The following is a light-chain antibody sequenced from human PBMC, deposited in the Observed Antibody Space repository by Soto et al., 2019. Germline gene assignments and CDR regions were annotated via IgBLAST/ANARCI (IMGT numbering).Light chain of an antibody. Sequence: EIVLTQSPGTLSLSQGERATLSCRASQSVSSYYLAWYQQKPGQAPRLLIYAASSRATGIPDRFSGGGSGTDFTLTISRLEPEDFAVYYCQQCGSSPWTFGQGTKGDIK. CDR2: AAS. CDR1: QSVSSYY. CDR3: QQCGSSPWT. J-gene: IGKJ1*01. V-gene: IGKV3-20*01.